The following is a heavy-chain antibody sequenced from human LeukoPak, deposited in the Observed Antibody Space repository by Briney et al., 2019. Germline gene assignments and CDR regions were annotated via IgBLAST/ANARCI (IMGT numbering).Heavy chain of an antibody. CDR2: IYSGGST. CDR1: GITVSSNY. V-gene: IGHV3-66*04. J-gene: IGHJ4*02. Sequence: GGSLRLSCATSGITVSSNYMSWVRQAPGKGLEWVSVIYSGGSTYYADSVKGRFTISRDNSKNTLYLQMNSLRAEDTAVYYCARQQLVPRGSDYWGQGTLVTVSS. D-gene: IGHD6-13*01. CDR3: ARQQLVPRGSDY.